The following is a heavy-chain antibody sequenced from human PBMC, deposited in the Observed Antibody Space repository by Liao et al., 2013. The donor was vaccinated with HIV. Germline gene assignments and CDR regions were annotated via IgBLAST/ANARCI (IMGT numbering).Heavy chain of an antibody. V-gene: IGHV4-30-2*01. CDR2: IYHSGSK. D-gene: IGHD3-3*01. Sequence: QLQLQESGSGLVKPSQTLSLTCAVSVGSISSGGYSWSWIRQPPGKGLEWIGYIYHSGSKYYNASLKSRVSISIDRAKNQFSLRLSSVTAADTAVYYCARGPYYDFWSGYYPYYFDYWGQGTLVTVSS. CDR1: VGSISSGGYS. CDR3: ARGPYYDFWSGYYPYYFDY. J-gene: IGHJ4*02.